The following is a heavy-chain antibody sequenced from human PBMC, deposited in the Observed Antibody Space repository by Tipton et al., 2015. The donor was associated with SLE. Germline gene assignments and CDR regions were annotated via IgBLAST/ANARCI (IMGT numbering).Heavy chain of an antibody. CDR1: GGPITTSSYF. CDR2: ISYSGGT. Sequence: GLVKPSETLSLTCTVSGGPITTSSYFWGWIRQPPEKGLEWIGTISYSGGTYYNPSLKSRVTISADTSKNQFSLKMNSVTAADTAVYYCARGDYGGNSNYWGQGTLVTVSS. V-gene: IGHV4-39*01. J-gene: IGHJ4*02. D-gene: IGHD4-23*01. CDR3: ARGDYGGNSNY.